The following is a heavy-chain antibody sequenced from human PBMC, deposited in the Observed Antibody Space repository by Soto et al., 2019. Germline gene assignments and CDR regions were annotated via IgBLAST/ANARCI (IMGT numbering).Heavy chain of an antibody. D-gene: IGHD3-22*01. CDR1: GGTFSSYA. CDR3: ARIDDSSGYYNYYYYYGMDV. V-gene: IGHV1-69*13. Sequence: PSVKVSCKASGGTFSSYAISWVRQAPGQGLEWMGGIIPIFGTANYAQKFQGRVTITADESTSTAYMELSSLRSEDTAVYYCARIDDSSGYYNYYYYYGMDVWGQGTTVTVSS. J-gene: IGHJ6*02. CDR2: IIPIFGTA.